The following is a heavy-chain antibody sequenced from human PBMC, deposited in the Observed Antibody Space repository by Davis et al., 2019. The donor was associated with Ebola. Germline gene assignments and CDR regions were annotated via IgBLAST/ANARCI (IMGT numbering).Heavy chain of an antibody. J-gene: IGHJ5*02. V-gene: IGHV1-8*01. CDR1: GYTFPRYY. CDR3: ARQTFLPAAILFDP. Sequence: SVTVSCKASGYTFPRYYINWVRQAPRHGLEWMGWMNPNSGNTGYAQKFQGRVTMTRNTSISTAYMELNSLRSEDTAVYYCARQTFLPAAILFDPWGQGTLVTVSS. D-gene: IGHD2-2*01. CDR2: MNPNSGNT.